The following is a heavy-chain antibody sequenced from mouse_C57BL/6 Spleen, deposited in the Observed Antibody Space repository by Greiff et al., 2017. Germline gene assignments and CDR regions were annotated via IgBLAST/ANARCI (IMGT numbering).Heavy chain of an antibody. J-gene: IGHJ2*01. V-gene: IGHV1-52*01. Sequence: VQLQQPGAELVRPGSSVKLSCKASGYTFTSYWMHWVKQRPIPGLEWIGNIDPSDSETHYNQKFKDKATLTVDKSSSTAYLQLIRLRSEDSAVYYCARYDDYVDYWGQGTTLTVSS. CDR3: ARYDDYVDY. D-gene: IGHD2-12*01. CDR2: IDPSDSET. CDR1: GYTFTSYW.